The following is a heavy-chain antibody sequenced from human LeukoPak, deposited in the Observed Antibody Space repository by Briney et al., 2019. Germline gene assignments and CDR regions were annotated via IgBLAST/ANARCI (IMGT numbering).Heavy chain of an antibody. Sequence: VASLKVSCTASGYTFTSYGISWVRQAPGQGLEWMGWISAYNGNTNYAQKLQGRVTMTTDTSTSTAYMELRSLRSDDTAVYYCARAPVVVITTAPFQHWGQGTLVTVSS. J-gene: IGHJ1*01. CDR3: ARAPVVVITTAPFQH. D-gene: IGHD3-22*01. CDR1: GYTFTSYG. V-gene: IGHV1-18*01. CDR2: ISAYNGNT.